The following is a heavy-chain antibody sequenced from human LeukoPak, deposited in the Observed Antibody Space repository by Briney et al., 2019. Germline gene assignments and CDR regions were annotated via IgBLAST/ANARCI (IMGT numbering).Heavy chain of an antibody. CDR3: AREFLGYSYGSFDY. CDR2: IYYSGST. D-gene: IGHD5-18*01. CDR1: GGSISSYY. Sequence: SETLSLTCTVSGGSISSYYWSWIRQPPGKGLEWIGNIYYSGSTNYNPSLKSRVTISVDTSKNQFSLKLSPVTAADTAVYYCAREFLGYSYGSFDYWGQGTLVTVSS. J-gene: IGHJ4*02. V-gene: IGHV4-59*01.